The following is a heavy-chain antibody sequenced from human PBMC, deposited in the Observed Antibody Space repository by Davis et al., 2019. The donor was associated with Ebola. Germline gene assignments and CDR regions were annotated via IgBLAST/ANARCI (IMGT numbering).Heavy chain of an antibody. V-gene: IGHV3-21*01. D-gene: IGHD6-19*01. CDR1: GFTFSSYW. Sequence: GESLKISCAASGFTFSSYWMSWVRQAPGKGLEWVSSISSSSSYIYYADSVKGRFTISRDNAKNTLYLQMNSLSAEDTAVYYCAASGWQVFLDFWGQGTLVTVSP. CDR2: ISSSSSYI. J-gene: IGHJ4*02. CDR3: AASGWQVFLDF.